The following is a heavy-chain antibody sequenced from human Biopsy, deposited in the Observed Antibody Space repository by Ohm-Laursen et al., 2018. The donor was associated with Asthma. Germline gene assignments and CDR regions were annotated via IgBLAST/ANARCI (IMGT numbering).Heavy chain of an antibody. CDR2: VHSTGST. CDR1: PGSINDYY. J-gene: IGHJ4*02. V-gene: IGHV4-59*01. CDR3: ARATSTWSQSGPHYFDH. Sequence: GTLSLTCTVSPGSINDYYWNWIRQFPGKGLEWIGYVHSTGSTRFNPSLKSRLTISVDTSVDQVSPKLTSVTAADTAVYYCARATSTWSQSGPHYFDHWGQGTLVTVSS. D-gene: IGHD6-13*01.